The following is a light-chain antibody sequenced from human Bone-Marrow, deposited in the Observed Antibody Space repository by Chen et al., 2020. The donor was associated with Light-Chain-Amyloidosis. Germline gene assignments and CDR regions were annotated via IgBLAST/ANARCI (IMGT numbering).Light chain of an antibody. CDR3: QQYDDLPLT. Sequence: DIQLTQSPSSLPASVGERVTITCQASQDIDHYLNWYQQKPGRAPKLLIYDASNLETGVPSRFSGSRSGTDFTFTINSLQPEDFAIYYCQQYDDLPLTFGGGTKVEIK. V-gene: IGKV1-33*01. J-gene: IGKJ4*01. CDR1: QDIDHY. CDR2: DAS.